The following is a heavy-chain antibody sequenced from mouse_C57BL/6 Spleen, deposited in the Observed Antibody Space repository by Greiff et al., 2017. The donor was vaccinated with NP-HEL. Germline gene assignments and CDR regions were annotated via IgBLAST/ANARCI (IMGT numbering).Heavy chain of an antibody. CDR3: AKPVANWDGHYAMDY. V-gene: IGHV1-80*01. CDR2: IYPGDGDT. CDR1: GYAFSSYW. Sequence: VQLQQSGAELVKPGASVKISCKASGYAFSSYWMNWVKQRPGKGLEWIGQIYPGDGDTNYNGKFKGKATLTVDKSSSTAYMQLSSLTSEDSAVYYCAKPVANWDGHYAMDYWGQGTSVTVSS. J-gene: IGHJ4*01. D-gene: IGHD4-1*01.